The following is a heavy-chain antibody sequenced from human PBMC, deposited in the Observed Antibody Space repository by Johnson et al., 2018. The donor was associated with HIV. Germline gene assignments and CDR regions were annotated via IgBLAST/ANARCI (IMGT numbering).Heavy chain of an antibody. CDR2: ITWNGGST. V-gene: IGHV3-43*01. D-gene: IGHD4-23*01. J-gene: IGHJ3*02. Sequence: EVQLVESGGGLVQPGGSLRLSCAASGFTFDDYTMHWVRQAPGKGLEWVSLITWNGGSTYYADFVKGRFTISRDNSKNSLYLPMNSLRTEDTALYYCGVADYGGPDAFDIWGQGTMVTVSS. CDR1: GFTFDDYT. CDR3: GVADYGGPDAFDI.